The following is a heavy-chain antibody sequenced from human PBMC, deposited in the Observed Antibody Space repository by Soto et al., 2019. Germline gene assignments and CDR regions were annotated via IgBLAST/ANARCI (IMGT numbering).Heavy chain of an antibody. V-gene: IGHV4-31*03. CDR2: MYFSGTT. J-gene: IGHJ4*02. CDR3: AGFGVGDRDDK. Sequence: SETLSLTCSVSGVSLSSGGFYWSWIRLTPGKGLEWIGYMYFSGTTYHNPSLRGRLTMPVDPSKNQFSLRLTSVTAADTAVYFCAGFGVGDRDDKWGQGTLVTVSS. D-gene: IGHD2-8*01. CDR1: GVSLSSGGFY.